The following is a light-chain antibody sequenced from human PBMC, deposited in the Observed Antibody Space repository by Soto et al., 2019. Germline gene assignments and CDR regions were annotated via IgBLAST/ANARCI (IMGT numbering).Light chain of an antibody. CDR2: GAS. CDR3: QQYNNWPLT. J-gene: IGKJ4*01. Sequence: DRVRTKSPATLSVSPGGRATLSCRASQNVMYNLAWYQQKPGQAPRLLVYGASTRATGIPARFSGSGSGTEFTLTICSLQSEDFAVYYCQQYNNWPLTFGGGTKVDIK. V-gene: IGKV3-15*01. CDR1: QNVMYN.